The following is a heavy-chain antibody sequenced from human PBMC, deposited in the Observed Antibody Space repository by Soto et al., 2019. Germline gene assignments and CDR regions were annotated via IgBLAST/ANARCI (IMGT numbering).Heavy chain of an antibody. D-gene: IGHD3-3*01. Sequence: QVQLVESGGGVVQPGRSLRLSCAASGFTFSSYAMHWVRQAPGKGLEWVAVISYDGSNKYYADSVKGRFTISRDNSKNTLYLQMNSLRAEDTAVYYGARDQRITIFGVATSADYWGQGTLVTVSS. V-gene: IGHV3-30-3*01. CDR1: GFTFSSYA. J-gene: IGHJ4*02. CDR2: ISYDGSNK. CDR3: ARDQRITIFGVATSADY.